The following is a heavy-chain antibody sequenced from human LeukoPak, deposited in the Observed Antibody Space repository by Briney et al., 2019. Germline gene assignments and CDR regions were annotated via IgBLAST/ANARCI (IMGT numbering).Heavy chain of an antibody. CDR1: GGSIRSYY. J-gene: IGHJ4*02. CDR3: ARAPPGWGIAAAGLDY. Sequence: SETLSLTCTVSGGSIRSYYWSWIRQPPGKGLEWIGYIYYSGSTNYNPSLKSRVTISVDTSKNQFSLKLSSVTAADTAVYYCARAPPGWGIAAAGLDYWGQGTLVTVSS. D-gene: IGHD6-13*01. V-gene: IGHV4-59*01. CDR2: IYYSGST.